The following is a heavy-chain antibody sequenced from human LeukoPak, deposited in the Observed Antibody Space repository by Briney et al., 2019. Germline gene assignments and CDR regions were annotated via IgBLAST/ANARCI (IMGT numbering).Heavy chain of an antibody. CDR3: ARIMLGGYQLLGGRADY. Sequence: SETLSLTCTVSGGSISSNTYCWGWIRRPPGQGLEWIGTMYYSGSTYYNPSLKSRVTVSVDKSKNQLSLKLSSVTAADTAVYYCARIMLGGYQLLGGRADYWGQGTLVTVSS. D-gene: IGHD2-2*01. CDR2: MYYSGST. J-gene: IGHJ4*02. CDR1: GGSISSNTYC. V-gene: IGHV4-39*07.